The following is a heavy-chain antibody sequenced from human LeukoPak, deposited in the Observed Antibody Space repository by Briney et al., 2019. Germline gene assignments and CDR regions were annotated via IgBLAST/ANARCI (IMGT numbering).Heavy chain of an antibody. CDR2: ISYDGSNK. CDR3: ARVAAAGRAY. CDR1: GFTFSSYA. J-gene: IGHJ4*02. D-gene: IGHD6-13*01. Sequence: PGRSLRLSCAASGFTFSSYAMHWVRQAPGKGLEWVAVISYDGSNKYYADSVKGRFTISRDNSKNTLYLQMNSLRAEDTAVYYCARVAAAGRAYWGQGTLVTVSS. V-gene: IGHV3-30-3*01.